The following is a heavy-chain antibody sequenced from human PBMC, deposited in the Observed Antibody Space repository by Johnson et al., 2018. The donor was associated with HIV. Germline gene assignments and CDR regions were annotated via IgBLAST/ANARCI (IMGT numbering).Heavy chain of an antibody. CDR1: GFTFSSYG. Sequence: QVQLVESGGGVAQPGGSLRLSCAASGFTFSSYGMHWVRQAPGKGLEWVAFIRYDGSNKYYADSVKGRFTISRDNSKNTLYLQMNSLRAEDTAVYYCARGMNAGNDAFDIWGQGTMVTVSS. CDR3: ARGMNAGNDAFDI. J-gene: IGHJ3*02. V-gene: IGHV3-30*02. CDR2: IRYDGSNK.